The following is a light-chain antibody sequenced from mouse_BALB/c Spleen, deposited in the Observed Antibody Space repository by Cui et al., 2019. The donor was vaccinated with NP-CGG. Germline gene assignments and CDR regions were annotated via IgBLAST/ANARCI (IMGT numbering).Light chain of an antibody. V-gene: IGLV1*01. CDR1: TGAVTTSNY. Sequence: QAVVTPEPALTTSPGETVTLTCRSSTGAVTTSNYANWVQEKPDHLFTGLIGGTNNRPPGFPARFSGSLIGDKAALTITGAQTEDEAIYFCALWYSNHWVFGGGTKLTVL. J-gene: IGLJ1*01. CDR3: ALWYSNHWV. CDR2: GTN.